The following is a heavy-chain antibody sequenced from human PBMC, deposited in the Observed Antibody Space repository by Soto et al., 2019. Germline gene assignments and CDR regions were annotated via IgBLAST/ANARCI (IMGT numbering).Heavy chain of an antibody. CDR3: ARGLEYTSSQVDY. Sequence: SQTLSLTCPVYGGSFSGYYWSWIRQPPGKGLEWIGELNPSGCTNYNPSLKSRVTISVDTYKNQFSPKLSSVTAADTAVYYCARGLEYTSSQVDYSGQATSVTVSS. CDR2: LNPSGCT. CDR1: GGSFSGYY. V-gene: IGHV4-34*01. D-gene: IGHD6-6*01. J-gene: IGHJ4*02.